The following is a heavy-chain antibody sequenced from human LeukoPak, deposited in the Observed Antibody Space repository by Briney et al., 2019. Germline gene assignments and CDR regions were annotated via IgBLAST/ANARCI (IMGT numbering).Heavy chain of an antibody. CDR1: GYSISSGYY. D-gene: IGHD2-2*02. J-gene: IGHJ3*02. Sequence: SETLSLTCTVSGYSISSGYYWGWIRQPPGKGLEWIGSIYHSGSTYYNPSLKSRVTISIDTSKNQFSLKLSSVTAADTAVYYCARVGCSSTSCYNAFDIWGQGTMVTVSS. CDR3: ARVGCSSTSCYNAFDI. V-gene: IGHV4-38-2*02. CDR2: IYHSGST.